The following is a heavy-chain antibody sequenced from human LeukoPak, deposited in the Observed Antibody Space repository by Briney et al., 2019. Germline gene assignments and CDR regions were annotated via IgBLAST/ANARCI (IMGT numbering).Heavy chain of an antibody. Sequence: GASVKVSFKASGYTFTGYYLHWVRQAPGKGLDWMGCINPNSGGSNYARKFQGRVTMTRERPIRTDYVELSRLRSDDTAVYYCGSGSAPGYSGQGTLVTVSS. J-gene: IGHJ4*02. CDR3: GSGSAPGY. CDR1: GYTFTGYY. CDR2: INPNSGGS. V-gene: IGHV1-2*02.